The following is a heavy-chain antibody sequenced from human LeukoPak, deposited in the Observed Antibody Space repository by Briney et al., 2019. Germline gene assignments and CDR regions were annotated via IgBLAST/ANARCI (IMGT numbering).Heavy chain of an antibody. CDR1: GSTFSSYA. Sequence: GGSLRLSCAASGSTFSSYAMSWVRQAPGKGLEWGSAISGSGGSTYYADSVEGRFTISRDNSKNTLYLQMNSLRAEDTAVYYCAKGTTIFGVVTYDYWGQGTLVTVSS. CDR3: AKGTTIFGVVTYDY. CDR2: ISGSGGST. D-gene: IGHD3-3*01. J-gene: IGHJ4*02. V-gene: IGHV3-23*01.